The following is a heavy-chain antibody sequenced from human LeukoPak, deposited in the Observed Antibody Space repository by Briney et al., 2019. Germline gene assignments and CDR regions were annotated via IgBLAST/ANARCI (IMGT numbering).Heavy chain of an antibody. CDR3: ARQVGSFTMMP. V-gene: IGHV4-4*07. J-gene: IGHJ1*01. CDR2: IYTSGST. D-gene: IGHD3-22*01. Sequence: PSETLSLTCTVSGGSISSYYWSWIRQPPGKGLEWIGRIYTSGSTNYNSSLQSRVTMSVDTSKNQFSLNLSSVTAADTAVYYCARQVGSFTMMPWGQGTLVTVSS. CDR1: GGSISSYY.